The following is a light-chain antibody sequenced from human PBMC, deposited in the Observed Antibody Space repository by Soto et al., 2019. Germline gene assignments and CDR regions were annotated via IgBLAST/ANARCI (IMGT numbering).Light chain of an antibody. J-gene: IGLJ3*02. Sequence: QLVLTQSSSASASLGSSVKLTCTLSSGHSSYIIAWHHQQPGKAPRYLMKLEGSGSYNKGSGVPDRFSGSSSGADRYLTISNLQFEDEADYYCETWDSNIWVFGGGTKLTVL. CDR2: LEGSGSY. CDR1: SGHSSYI. CDR3: ETWDSNIWV. V-gene: IGLV4-60*02.